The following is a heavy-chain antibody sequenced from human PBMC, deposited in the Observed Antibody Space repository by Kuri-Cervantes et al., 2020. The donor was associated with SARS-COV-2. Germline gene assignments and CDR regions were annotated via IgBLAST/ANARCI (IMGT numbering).Heavy chain of an antibody. CDR3: AKVWSGSYSHYYYYAMDV. CDR2: ISYDGSDR. V-gene: IGHV3-30*18. CDR1: GFTFSNYG. D-gene: IGHD3-10*01. J-gene: IGHJ6*02. Sequence: GASLKISCAACGFTFSNYGMHCVRQAPGKGLEWVAVISYDGSDRYYADSVKGRFTISRDNSKNTLYLQMNSLRAEDTAGYYCAKVWSGSYSHYYYYAMDVWGQGTTVTVSS.